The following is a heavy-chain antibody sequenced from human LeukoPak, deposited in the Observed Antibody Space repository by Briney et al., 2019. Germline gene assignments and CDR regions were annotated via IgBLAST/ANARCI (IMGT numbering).Heavy chain of an antibody. Sequence: ASVKVSCKASGYTFTSYAMNWVRQAPGQGLEWMGWINPNSGGTNYAQKFQGRVTTTGDRSITTVYMELSRLRSDDTAVYYCARNRWLYGSGSSIDYWGQGALVTVSS. CDR1: GYTFTSYA. V-gene: IGHV1-2*02. D-gene: IGHD3-10*01. CDR3: ARNRWLYGSGSSIDY. CDR2: INPNSGGT. J-gene: IGHJ4*02.